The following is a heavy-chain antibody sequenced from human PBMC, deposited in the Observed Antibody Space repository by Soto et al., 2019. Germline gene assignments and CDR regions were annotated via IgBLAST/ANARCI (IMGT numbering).Heavy chain of an antibody. J-gene: IGHJ4*02. Sequence: SGFTFSSYSMSWIRQAPGKGLEWVSYISSSSSYTNYADSVKGRFTISRNNAKNSLYLQMNSLRAEYTVVYYCARATSGGYVYYFDYWGQGTLVTVSS. CDR3: ARATSGGYVYYFDY. CDR1: GFTFSSYS. CDR2: ISSSSSYT. V-gene: IGHV3-11*05. D-gene: IGHD2-8*02.